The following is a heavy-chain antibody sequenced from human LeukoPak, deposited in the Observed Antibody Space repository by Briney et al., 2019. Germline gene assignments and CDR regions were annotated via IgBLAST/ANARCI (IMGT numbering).Heavy chain of an antibody. J-gene: IGHJ4*02. CDR1: GGSIGSSSYH. CDR3: ARSATAAADY. Sequence: NASETLSLTCTVSGGSIGSSSYHWGWIRQPPGKGLEWIGTIYYTGSTYYNPSLKSRVTISVDTSKNQFSLKLTSVTAADTAVYYCARSATAAADYWGQGTLVTVSS. CDR2: IYYTGST. V-gene: IGHV4-39*01. D-gene: IGHD6-13*01.